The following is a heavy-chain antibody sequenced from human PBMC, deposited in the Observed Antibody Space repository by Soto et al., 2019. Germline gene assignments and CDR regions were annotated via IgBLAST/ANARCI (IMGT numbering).Heavy chain of an antibody. CDR2: ISGSGGST. D-gene: IGHD6-13*01. J-gene: IGHJ4*02. V-gene: IGHV3-23*01. CDR1: GFTFSSYA. Sequence: EVQLLESGGGLVQPGGSLRLSCAASGFTFSSYAMSWVRQAPGKGLEWVSAISGSGGSTYYADSVKGRFTISRDNSTNTLSLPMNSLRAEATAVYYCAKENGYTSSWFEFDYWGQGTLVTVSS. CDR3: AKENGYTSSWFEFDY.